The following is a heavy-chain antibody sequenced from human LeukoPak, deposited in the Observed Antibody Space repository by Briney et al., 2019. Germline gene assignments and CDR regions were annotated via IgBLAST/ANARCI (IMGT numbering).Heavy chain of an antibody. V-gene: IGHV1-69*13. CDR2: IIPIFGKA. CDR3: ARDRLVGASTCFAY. CDR1: GGTYSSYA. Sequence: GASVKVSCKATGGTYSSYALNWVRQAPGQGLEWMGGIIPIFGKAKYAQKFQGRVTITADESTSTAYMELSSLRSEDTAVYYCARDRLVGASTCFAYWGQGTLVTVSS. D-gene: IGHD1-26*01. J-gene: IGHJ4*02.